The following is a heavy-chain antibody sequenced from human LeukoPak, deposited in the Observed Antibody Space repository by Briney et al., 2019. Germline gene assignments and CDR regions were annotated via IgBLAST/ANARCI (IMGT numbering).Heavy chain of an antibody. CDR1: GGAISSYY. CDR2: IYTSGST. Sequence: SETLSLTCTVSGGAISSYYWSWIRQPAGKGLEWIGRIYTSGSTNYNPSLKSRVTMSVDTSKNQFSLKLSSVTAADTALYYCAIDGYSSSWYPVYFQHWGQGTLVTVSS. V-gene: IGHV4-4*07. D-gene: IGHD6-13*01. J-gene: IGHJ1*01. CDR3: AIDGYSSSWYPVYFQH.